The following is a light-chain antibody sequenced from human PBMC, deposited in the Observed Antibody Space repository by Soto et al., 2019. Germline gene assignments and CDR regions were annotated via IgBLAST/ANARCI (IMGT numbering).Light chain of an antibody. V-gene: IGKV3-15*01. CDR1: QSVSSN. J-gene: IGKJ1*01. CDR3: QQYNKWPWT. CDR2: GAS. Sequence: ELVMTQSPATLSVSPGERATLSCRASQSVSSNLAWYQQKPGQAPRLLIYGASTRATGIPARFSGSVSGTEFTLTISSLQSEDFAVYYCQQYNKWPWTFGQGTKVEIK.